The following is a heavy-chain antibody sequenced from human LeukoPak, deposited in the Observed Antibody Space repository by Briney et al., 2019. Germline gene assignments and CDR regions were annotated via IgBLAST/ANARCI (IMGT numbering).Heavy chain of an antibody. Sequence: SETPSLTCTVSGGFISSSSYYWGWIRQPPGKGLEWIGSIFYSGSTYYNPSLKSRVTISVDTSKNQFSLKLSSVTAADTAVYYCARQGGDFDYWGQGTLVTVSS. J-gene: IGHJ4*02. D-gene: IGHD2-21*01. CDR3: ARQGGDFDY. CDR1: GGFISSSSYY. CDR2: IFYSGST. V-gene: IGHV4-39*01.